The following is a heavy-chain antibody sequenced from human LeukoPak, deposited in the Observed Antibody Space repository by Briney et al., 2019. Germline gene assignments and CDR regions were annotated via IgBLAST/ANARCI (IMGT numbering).Heavy chain of an antibody. CDR2: IYYSGST. V-gene: IGHV4-39*01. Sequence: PSETLSLTCTVSGGSISSSSYYWGWIRQPPGKGLEWIGSIYYSGSTYYNPSLKSRATISVDTSKNQFSLKLSSVTAADTAVYYCARQGGYSYGYVGYWGQGTLVTVSS. J-gene: IGHJ4*02. CDR1: GGSISSSSYY. CDR3: ARQGGYSYGYVGY. D-gene: IGHD5-18*01.